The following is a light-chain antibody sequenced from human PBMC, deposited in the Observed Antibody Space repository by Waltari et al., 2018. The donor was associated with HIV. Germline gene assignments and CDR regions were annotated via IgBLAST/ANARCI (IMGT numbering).Light chain of an antibody. Sequence: SSELAQDPAVSVALGQTVRITCQGDSVRSYYASWYQQKPEQAHVLVVYGENNRPSWNPYRFSGSSSGNTAALTIAGAQAEDDADYYCNSRDSSGHWFFGGGTKVTVL. V-gene: IGLV3-19*01. CDR2: GEN. CDR3: NSRDSSGHWF. J-gene: IGLJ3*02. CDR1: SVRSYY.